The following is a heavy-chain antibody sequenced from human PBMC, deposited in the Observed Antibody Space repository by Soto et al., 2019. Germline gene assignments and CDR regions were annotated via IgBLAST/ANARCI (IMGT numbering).Heavy chain of an antibody. Sequence: SETLSLTCTVSGGSISSSSYYWGWIRQPPGKGLEWIGSIYYSGSTYYNPSLKSRVTISVDTSKNQFSLKLSSVTAADTAVYYCASFPYYYDSSGYYRTDYWGQGTLVTVS. CDR3: ASFPYYYDSSGYYRTDY. V-gene: IGHV4-39*01. CDR1: GGSISSSSYY. J-gene: IGHJ4*02. CDR2: IYYSGST. D-gene: IGHD3-22*01.